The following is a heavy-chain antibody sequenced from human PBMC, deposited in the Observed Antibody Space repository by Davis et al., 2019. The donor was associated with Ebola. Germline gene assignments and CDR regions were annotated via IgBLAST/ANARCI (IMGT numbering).Heavy chain of an antibody. D-gene: IGHD2-2*01. CDR3: ARTLPGRIVVVPAAFNWFDP. CDR2: INHSGST. V-gene: IGHV4-34*01. CDR1: GGSFSGSY. Sequence: MPSETLSLTCAVYGGSFSGSYWSWIRQPPGTGLEWIGEINHSGSTNYNPSLKSRVTISVDTSKNQFSLKLSSVTAADTAVYYCARTLPGRIVVVPAAFNWFDPWGQGTLVTVSS. J-gene: IGHJ5*02.